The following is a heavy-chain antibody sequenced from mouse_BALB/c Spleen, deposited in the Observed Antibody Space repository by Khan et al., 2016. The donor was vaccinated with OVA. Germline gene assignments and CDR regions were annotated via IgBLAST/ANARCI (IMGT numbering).Heavy chain of an antibody. CDR3: TGHWGYCGSSPYFDY. CDR2: ISSGGSYT. V-gene: IGHV5-6-4*01. Sequence: EVELVESGGGLVRPGGSLKLSCAASGFSFSSYSMSWVRQTPEKRLEWVATISSGGSYTYYPDSVKGRFTISRDNAKNTQHLQVNSLRSEDTAMYYCTGHWGYCGSSPYFDYWGQGTTLTVSS. CDR1: GFSFSSYS. J-gene: IGHJ2*01. D-gene: IGHD1-1*01.